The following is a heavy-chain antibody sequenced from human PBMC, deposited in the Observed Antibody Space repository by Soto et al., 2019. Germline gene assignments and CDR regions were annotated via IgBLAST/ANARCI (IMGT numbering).Heavy chain of an antibody. D-gene: IGHD3-10*01. CDR1: GGSISSGGYY. CDR2: IYYSGST. Sequence: PSETLSLTCTVSGGSISSGGYYWSWIRQHPGKGLEWIGYIYYSGSTYYNPSLKSRVTISVDTSKNQFSLKLSSVTAADTAVYYCARGPAGSYYGGFPLDYWGQGTLVTVSS. J-gene: IGHJ4*02. CDR3: ARGPAGSYYGGFPLDY. V-gene: IGHV4-31*03.